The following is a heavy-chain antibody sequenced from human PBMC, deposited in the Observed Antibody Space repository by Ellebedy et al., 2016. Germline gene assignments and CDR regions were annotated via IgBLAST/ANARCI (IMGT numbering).Heavy chain of an antibody. CDR3: ARGGPSIAARGAYY. D-gene: IGHD6-6*01. CDR2: IVSSGST. CDR1: GGSISDYF. V-gene: IGHV4-4*07. J-gene: IGHJ4*02. Sequence: GSLRLSCTVSGGSISDYFWSWIRQPAGKGLEWIGRIVSSGSTNYNPSLKSRVSMSVDTSNNQFSLNLNSVTAADTAVYYCARGGPSIAARGAYYWGQGTLVTVSS.